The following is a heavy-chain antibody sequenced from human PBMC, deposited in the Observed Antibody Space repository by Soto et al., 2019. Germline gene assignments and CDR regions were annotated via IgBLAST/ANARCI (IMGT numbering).Heavy chain of an antibody. V-gene: IGHV4-39*01. Sequence: SETLSLTCTVSGVSISNSSYYWGWIRRPPGKGLEWIGTIYYSGITYYNPSLKSRVTISVDTSKNQFSLELTSVTAADTAVYYCARHGSNWGQGTLVTVSS. CDR1: GVSISNSSYY. CDR3: ARHGSN. J-gene: IGHJ4*02. CDR2: IYYSGIT.